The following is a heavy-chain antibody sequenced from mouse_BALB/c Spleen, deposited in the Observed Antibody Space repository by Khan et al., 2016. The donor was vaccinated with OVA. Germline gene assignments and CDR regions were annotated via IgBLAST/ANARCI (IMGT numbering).Heavy chain of an antibody. V-gene: IGHV2-2*02. J-gene: IGHJ4*01. CDR2: IWSGGST. Sequence: VELVESGPGLVQPSQSLSITCTVSGFSLTRYGVHWVRQSPGKGLEWLGVIWSGGSTDYNAAFISRLSISKDNSKSQVFFKMTSLQANDTAIYYCARIFIGTTDYAMDYWGQGTSVTVSS. D-gene: IGHD2-14*01. CDR3: ARIFIGTTDYAMDY. CDR1: GFSLTRYG.